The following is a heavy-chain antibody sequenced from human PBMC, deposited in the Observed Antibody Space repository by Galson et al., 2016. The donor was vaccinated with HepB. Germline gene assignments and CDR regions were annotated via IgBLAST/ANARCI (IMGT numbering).Heavy chain of an antibody. CDR3: ARDRGIQLWSRDGFDY. D-gene: IGHD5-18*01. J-gene: IGHJ4*02. Sequence: SLRLSCAASGFTFGTYSMNWVRQVPGKGLEWVSSISSSSSYIYYGDSLKGRFTISRDNAKNSLYLQMNSLRAEDTAVYYCARDRGIQLWSRDGFDYWGQGTLVTVS. CDR2: ISSSSSYI. CDR1: GFTFGTYS. V-gene: IGHV3-21*01.